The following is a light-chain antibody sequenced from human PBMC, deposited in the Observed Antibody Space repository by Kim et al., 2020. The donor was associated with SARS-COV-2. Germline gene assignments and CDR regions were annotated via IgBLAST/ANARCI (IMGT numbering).Light chain of an antibody. CDR2: AAS. Sequence: SASVGDRVTITCRASQGINNCLAWFQQNPGRAPKCLIYAASSLHSGVPSRFSGTVSGTDFTLTISSLQPEDFATYYCQQYKIYPYTFGQGTKLEI. V-gene: IGKV1-16*01. J-gene: IGKJ2*01. CDR3: QQYKIYPYT. CDR1: QGINNC.